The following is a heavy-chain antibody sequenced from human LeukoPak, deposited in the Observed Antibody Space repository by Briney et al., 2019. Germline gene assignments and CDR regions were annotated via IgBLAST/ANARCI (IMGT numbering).Heavy chain of an antibody. CDR1: GFTFSSYA. D-gene: IGHD1-26*01. CDR2: ISSNGGST. J-gene: IGHJ6*02. V-gene: IGHV3-64*04. Sequence: SGGSLRLSCSASGFTFSSYAMHWVRQAPGKGLEYVSAISSNGGSTYYADSVKGRFTISRDNSKNTLYLQMNSLRAEDTAVYYCARDWDSGSYSYYYGMDVWGQGTTVTVSS. CDR3: ARDWDSGSYSYYYGMDV.